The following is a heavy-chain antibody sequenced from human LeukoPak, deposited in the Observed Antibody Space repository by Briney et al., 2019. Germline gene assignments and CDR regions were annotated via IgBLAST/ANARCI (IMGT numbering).Heavy chain of an antibody. Sequence: PGGSLRLSCAASGFTFSNHWMNWVRQAPGKGLEWVANIKQDGSAIYYVDSVKGRFTISRDNAKNSLYLQMNSLRVEDTAVYYCARVSSGSYDYWGQGTQVTVSS. CDR2: IKQDGSAI. CDR1: GFTFSNHW. D-gene: IGHD1-26*01. CDR3: ARVSSGSYDY. J-gene: IGHJ4*02. V-gene: IGHV3-7*01.